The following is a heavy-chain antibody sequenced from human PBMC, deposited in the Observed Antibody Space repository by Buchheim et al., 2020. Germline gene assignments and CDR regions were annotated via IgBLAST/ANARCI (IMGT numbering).Heavy chain of an antibody. V-gene: IGHV4-34*01. CDR3: ARGNQIKYFDL. Sequence: QVQLQQWGAGLLKPSETLSLTCAVYGGSFSGYYWSWIRQPPGKGLAWIGEINHSGDTNYKSSLKSRVTVFVDTSKNQFSLKMSSVTAADTAVYYCARGNQIKYFDLWGRGTL. CDR1: GGSFSGYY. CDR2: INHSGDT. J-gene: IGHJ2*01.